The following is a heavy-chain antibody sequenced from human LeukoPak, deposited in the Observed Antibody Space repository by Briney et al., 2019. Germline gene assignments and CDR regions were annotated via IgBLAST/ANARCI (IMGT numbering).Heavy chain of an antibody. V-gene: IGHV1-69*13. Sequence: ASVKVSCKASGGTFSSYAISWVRQAPGQGLEWMGGIIPIFSTANYAQKFQGRVTITADESTSTAYMELSSLRSEDTAVYYCARDVSSGLYFDYWGQGTLVTVSS. J-gene: IGHJ4*02. CDR2: IIPIFSTA. CDR3: ARDVSSGLYFDY. D-gene: IGHD6-19*01. CDR1: GGTFSSYA.